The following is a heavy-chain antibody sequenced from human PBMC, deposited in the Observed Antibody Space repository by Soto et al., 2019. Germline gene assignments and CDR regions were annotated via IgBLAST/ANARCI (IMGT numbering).Heavy chain of an antibody. V-gene: IGHV4-59*01. Sequence: PSETLSLTCSVSRGSISSYYWSWFRQPPGKGLEWIGFIHRTGSTKYNPSLERRVTISVDTSQNQPSLRLSSVTAADTAVYYCARESAGSGKNNWFDPWGQGILVTVSS. CDR2: IHRTGST. CDR3: ARESAGSGKNNWFDP. J-gene: IGHJ5*02. CDR1: RGSISSYY. D-gene: IGHD3-10*01.